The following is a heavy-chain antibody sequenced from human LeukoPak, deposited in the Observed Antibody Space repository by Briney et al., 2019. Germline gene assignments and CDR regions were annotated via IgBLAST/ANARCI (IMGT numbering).Heavy chain of an antibody. CDR1: GASISDKSW. J-gene: IGHJ4*02. CDR2: ISHLGTT. D-gene: IGHD1-20*01. V-gene: IGHV4-4*02. CDR3: ARAKYIWNAPVPTVYEY. Sequence: SGTLSLTCAVSGASISDKSWWGWVRQPPGKGLEWIGEISHLGTTKYHPSLNSRVTLSVDSSENQLSLSLGSVTAADTAIYFCARAKYIWNAPVPTVYEYWGQGILVTVSS.